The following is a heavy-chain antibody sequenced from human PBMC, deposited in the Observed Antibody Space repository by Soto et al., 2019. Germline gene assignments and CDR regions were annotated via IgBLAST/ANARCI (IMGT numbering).Heavy chain of an antibody. CDR2: ISGSGGST. V-gene: IGHV3-23*01. D-gene: IGHD4-17*01. CDR3: AKVPSDYGDDYYYGMDV. Sequence: GSLRLSCAASGFTFSSYAMSWVRQAPGKGLEWVSAISGSGGSTYYADSVKGRFTISRDNSKNTLYLQMNSLRAEDTAVYYCAKVPSDYGDDYYYGMDVWGQGTTVTVSS. CDR1: GFTFSSYA. J-gene: IGHJ6*02.